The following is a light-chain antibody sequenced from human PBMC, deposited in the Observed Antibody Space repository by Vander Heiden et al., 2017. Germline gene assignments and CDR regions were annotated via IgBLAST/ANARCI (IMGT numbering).Light chain of an antibody. CDR2: LGS. J-gene: IGKJ4*01. CDR1: QSLLHSNGYNY. Sequence: DIATTQSPLSLPVTPGEPASISCRSSQSLLHSNGYNYLDWYLQKPGQSPQLLIYLGSNRASGVPDRFSGSGSGTDFTLKISRVEAEDVGVYYCRQALQTLLTFGGGTKVEIK. CDR3: RQALQTLLT. V-gene: IGKV2-28*01.